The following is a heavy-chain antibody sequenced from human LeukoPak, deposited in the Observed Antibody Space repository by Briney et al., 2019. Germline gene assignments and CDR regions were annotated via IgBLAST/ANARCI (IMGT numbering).Heavy chain of an antibody. D-gene: IGHD7-27*01. CDR2: INSDATGT. J-gene: IGHJ4*02. CDR1: GFTISNYW. CDR3: ARSPGAFDY. Sequence: GGSLRLSCAASGFTISNYWMHWVRQAPGKGLVWVSRINSDATGTAYADSVKGRFTISRDNAKNTVYLHMNSLRAEDTAVYYCARSPGAFDYWGQGTLVTVSS. V-gene: IGHV3-74*01.